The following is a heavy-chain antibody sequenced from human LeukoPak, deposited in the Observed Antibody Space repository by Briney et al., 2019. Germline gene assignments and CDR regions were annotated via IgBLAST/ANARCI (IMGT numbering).Heavy chain of an antibody. CDR1: GFTFSMYA. J-gene: IGHJ6*02. Sequence: GGSLRLSCAASGFTFSMYATHWVRQAPGKGLEYVSAISSDGGSTYYANSVKGRFTISRDNSKNTLYLQMGSLRAEDMAVYYCVNYGMDVWGQGTTVTVSS. CDR3: VNYGMDV. CDR2: ISSDGGST. V-gene: IGHV3-64*01.